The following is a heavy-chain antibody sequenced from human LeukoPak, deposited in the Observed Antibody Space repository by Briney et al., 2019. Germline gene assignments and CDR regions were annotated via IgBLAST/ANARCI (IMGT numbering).Heavy chain of an antibody. V-gene: IGHV4-39*01. J-gene: IGHJ6*04. D-gene: IGHD1-20*01. CDR2: IYYSVST. CDR1: GGSISSSSYS. Sequence: SETLSLTCTVSGGSISSSSYSWGWIRQPPGKGLEWIGSIYYSVSTYYNPSLKSRVTISVDASKNQFPLQLTSVHAADTAVYYCARHVLTGNADVWGKGTTVTASS. CDR3: ARHVLTGNADV.